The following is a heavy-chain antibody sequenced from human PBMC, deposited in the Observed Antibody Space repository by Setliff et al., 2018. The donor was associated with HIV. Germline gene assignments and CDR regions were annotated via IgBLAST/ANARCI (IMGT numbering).Heavy chain of an antibody. J-gene: IGHJ6*02. CDR2: IWYDGSNK. CDR3: AKSGVRPHPSHDYYYYGMDV. CDR1: GFTFSSYG. D-gene: IGHD1-1*01. V-gene: IGHV3-33*06. Sequence: SGGSLRLSCAASGFTFSSYGMHWVRQAPGKGLEWVAVIWYDGSNKYYADSVKGRFTISRDNSKNMLYLQMNSLRAEDTAVYYCAKSGVRPHPSHDYYYYGMDVWGQGTTGTVSS.